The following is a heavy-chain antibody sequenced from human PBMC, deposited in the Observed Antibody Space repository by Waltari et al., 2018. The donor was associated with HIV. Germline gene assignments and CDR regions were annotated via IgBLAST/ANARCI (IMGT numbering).Heavy chain of an antibody. CDR2: INSYGSDT. CDR1: GFTFSSFW. V-gene: IGHV3-74*01. CDR3: VRGAPFDY. J-gene: IGHJ4*02. Sequence: EEQLVESGGGLVQPGGSMRLSCAASGFTFSSFWMHWVRQVPGKGLVWVSRINSYGSDTSTADSVKGRFTIFRDNARNTLYLQMHSLRAEDTALYYCVRGAPFDYWGQGALVAVSS.